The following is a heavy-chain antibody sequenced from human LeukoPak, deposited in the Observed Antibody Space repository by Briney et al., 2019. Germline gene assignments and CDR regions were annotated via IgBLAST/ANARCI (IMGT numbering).Heavy chain of an antibody. CDR3: ARLMGAHYFDY. J-gene: IGHJ4*02. Sequence: SETLSLTCTVSGGSISSYYWSWIRQPPGKGLEWIGYIYYSGSTNCNPSLKSRVTISVDTSKNQFSLKLSSVTAADTAVYYCARLMGAHYFDYWGQGTLVTVSS. CDR2: IYYSGST. V-gene: IGHV4-59*08. D-gene: IGHD1-26*01. CDR1: GGSISSYY.